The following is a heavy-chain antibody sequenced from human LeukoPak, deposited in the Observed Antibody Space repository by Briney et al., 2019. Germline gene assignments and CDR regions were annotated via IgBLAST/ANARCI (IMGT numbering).Heavy chain of an antibody. V-gene: IGHV4-4*02. J-gene: IGHJ6*04. CDR3: ARDLGSSTPSGF. Sequence: SETLSLTCAVSGGSISSSNWWSWVRQPPGKGLEWIGEIYHSGSTNYNPSLKSRVTISVDKSNNQLFLKLNFVTAADTAVYYCARDLGSSTPSGFWGKGTTVTVSS. CDR1: GGSISSSNW. CDR2: IYHSGST. D-gene: IGHD3-16*01.